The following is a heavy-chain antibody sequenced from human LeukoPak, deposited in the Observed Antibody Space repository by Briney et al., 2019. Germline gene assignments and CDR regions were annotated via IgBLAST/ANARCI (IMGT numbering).Heavy chain of an antibody. CDR2: INPNSGGT. J-gene: IGHJ3*02. CDR1: GYTFTGYY. D-gene: IGHD3-9*01. CDR3: AREHSGLRYFDWSPDAFDI. V-gene: IGHV1-2*02. Sequence: GASVNVSCKASGYTFTGYYMHWVRQAPGQGLEWMGWINPNSGGTNYAQKFQGRVTMTRDTSISTAYMELSRLRSDDTAVYYCAREHSGLRYFDWSPDAFDIWGQGTMVTVSS.